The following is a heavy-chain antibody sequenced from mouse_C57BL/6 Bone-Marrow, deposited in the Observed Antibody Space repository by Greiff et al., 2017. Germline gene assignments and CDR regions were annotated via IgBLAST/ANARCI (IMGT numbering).Heavy chain of an antibody. D-gene: IGHD1-1*01. CDR3: KSPHYSTSSYTARDY. V-gene: IGHV14-3*01. CDR1: GYNIKNTY. CDR2: LDPANGNT. J-gene: IGHJ4*01. Sequence: LQQSVAELVRPGASVKLSCTASGYNIKNTYMHWVKQRPEQGLEWIGRLDPANGNTKYAPKLQGKATLTADPSSNTAYLQLSRLTSADSATYYCKSPHYSTSSYTARDYWGQGTSGTVSS.